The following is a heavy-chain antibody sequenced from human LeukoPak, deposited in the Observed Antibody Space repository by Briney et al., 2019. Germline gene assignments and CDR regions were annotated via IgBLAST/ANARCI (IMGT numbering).Heavy chain of an antibody. V-gene: IGHV4-59*01. D-gene: IGHD1-26*01. Sequence: SETLSLTCTVSGGSISSYHWSWIRQPPGKGLEWIGYIYYSGSTNYNPSLKSRVTISVDTSKNQFSLKLSSVTAADTAVYYCAREGSYYYYGMDVWGQGTTVTVPS. CDR2: IYYSGST. J-gene: IGHJ6*02. CDR1: GGSISSYH. CDR3: AREGSYYYYGMDV.